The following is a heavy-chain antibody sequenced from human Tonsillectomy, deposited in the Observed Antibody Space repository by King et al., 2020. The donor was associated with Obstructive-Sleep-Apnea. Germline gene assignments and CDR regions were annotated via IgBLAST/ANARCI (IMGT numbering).Heavy chain of an antibody. CDR1: GFAFSSYG. V-gene: IGHV3-33*01. CDR3: ARHERLFDY. CDR2: IWYDGSNK. D-gene: IGHD4-11*01. J-gene: IGHJ4*02. Sequence: VQLVESGGGVVQPGRSLRLSCAASGFAFSSYGMHWVRQAPGKGLEWVAVIWYDGSNKYYSDSVKGRFTISRDNSKNTLYLQMNSLRAEDTAVYYCARHERLFDYWGQGTLVTVSS.